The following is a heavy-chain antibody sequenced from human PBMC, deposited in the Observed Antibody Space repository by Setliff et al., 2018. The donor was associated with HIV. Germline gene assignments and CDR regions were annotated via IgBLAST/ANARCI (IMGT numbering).Heavy chain of an antibody. CDR2: INHNGVT. D-gene: IGHD6-19*01. J-gene: IGHJ6*02. Sequence: SETLSLTCAVYGDSFSGNYWSCIRQPPGKGLEWIGEINHNGVTNYSPSLKSRLTISIDTPKRQFSLKLTTATAADSGVYYCVRGGGSGWRQNYYGMDVWGQGTTVT. CDR1: GDSFSGNY. CDR3: VRGGGSGWRQNYYGMDV. V-gene: IGHV4-34*01.